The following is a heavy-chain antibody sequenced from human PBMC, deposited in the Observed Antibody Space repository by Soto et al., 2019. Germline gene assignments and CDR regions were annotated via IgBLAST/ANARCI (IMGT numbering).Heavy chain of an antibody. J-gene: IGHJ4*02. CDR2: IIPIFGTA. V-gene: IGHV1-69*06. CDR1: GGTFSSYA. Sequence: SVKVSCKASGGTFSSYAISWVRRAPGQGLEWMGGIIPIFGTANYAQKFQGRVTITADKSTSTAYMELSSLRSEDTAVYYCARSPPWRVVATHSSYQFDYWGQGTLVTVSS. D-gene: IGHD5-12*01. CDR3: ARSPPWRVVATHSSYQFDY.